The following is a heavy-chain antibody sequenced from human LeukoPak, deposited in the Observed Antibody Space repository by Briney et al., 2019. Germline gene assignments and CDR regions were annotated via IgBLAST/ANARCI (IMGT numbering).Heavy chain of an antibody. CDR3: ARARGATISQSAFDI. CDR2: IYNSGST. V-gene: IGHV4-59*01. J-gene: IGHJ3*02. Sequence: SETLSLTCTVSGGSISSYYWSWIRQPPGKGLEWIGYIYNSGSTNYNSSLKSRVTISADTSKNQFSLKLSSVTAADTAVYYCARARGATISQSAFDIRGQGTMVTVSS. D-gene: IGHD5-24*01. CDR1: GGSISSYY.